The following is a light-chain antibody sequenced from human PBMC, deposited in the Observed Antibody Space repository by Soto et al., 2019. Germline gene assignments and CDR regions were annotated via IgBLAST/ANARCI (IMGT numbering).Light chain of an antibody. V-gene: IGKV3-20*01. CDR1: QSVSSSY. CDR3: QQYNNWPPIT. Sequence: EIVLTQSPGTLSLSPVEIATLSCRASQSVSSSYLAWYQQKPGQAPRLLIYGTSSRATGIPARFSGSGSGTDFTLTISSLQSEDFAVYYCQQYNNWPPITFGQGTRLEIK. J-gene: IGKJ5*01. CDR2: GTS.